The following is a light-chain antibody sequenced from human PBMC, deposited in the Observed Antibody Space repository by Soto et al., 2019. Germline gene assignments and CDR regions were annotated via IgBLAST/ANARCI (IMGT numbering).Light chain of an antibody. CDR2: DAS. CDR1: QSVSSSY. Sequence: EIILTQSPATLSLSPGERATLSCGASQSVSSSYVAWYQHRPGLAPRLLIHDASSRATGIPDRFSGTKSGTAFSLTIRRLEPEDAAVYYCQQYGSSPITFGQGTRLEI. CDR3: QQYGSSPIT. V-gene: IGKV3D-20*01. J-gene: IGKJ5*01.